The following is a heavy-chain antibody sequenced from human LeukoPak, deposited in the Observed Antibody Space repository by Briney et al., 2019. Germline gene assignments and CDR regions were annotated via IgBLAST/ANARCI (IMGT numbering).Heavy chain of an antibody. CDR3: ARDRALDGSSWFRDAFDI. V-gene: IGHV4-34*01. J-gene: IGHJ3*02. Sequence: SETLSLTCAVYGGSFSGYYWSWIRQPPGKGLEWIGEINHSGSTNYNPSLKSRVTISVDTSKNQFSLKLSSVTAADTAVYYCARDRALDGSSWFRDAFDIWGQGTMVTVSS. CDR1: GGSFSGYY. CDR2: INHSGST. D-gene: IGHD6-13*01.